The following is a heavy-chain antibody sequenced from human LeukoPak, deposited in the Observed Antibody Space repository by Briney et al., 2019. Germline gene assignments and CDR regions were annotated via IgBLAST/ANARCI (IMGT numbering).Heavy chain of an antibody. V-gene: IGHV4-59*01. CDR3: ARDDYGGNSGALDY. Sequence: PSETLSLTCTVSGGSISSYYWSWIWQPPGKGLEWIGYIYYSGSTNYNPSLKSRVTISVDTSKNQFSLKLSSVTAADTAVYYCARDDYGGNSGALDYWGQGTLVTVSS. CDR2: IYYSGST. J-gene: IGHJ4*02. D-gene: IGHD4-23*01. CDR1: GGSISSYY.